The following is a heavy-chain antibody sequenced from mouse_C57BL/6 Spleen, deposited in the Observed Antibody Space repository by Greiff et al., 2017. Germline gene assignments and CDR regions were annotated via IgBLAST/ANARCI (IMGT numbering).Heavy chain of an antibody. D-gene: IGHD2-5*01. CDR1: GYAFTNYL. Sequence: QVQLKQSGAELVRPGTSVKVSCKASGYAFTNYLIEWVKQRPGQGLEWIGVINPGSGGTNYNEKFKGKATLTADKSSSTAYMQLSSLTSEDSAVYFCASYSNYDYYAMDYWGQGTSVTVSS. V-gene: IGHV1-54*01. CDR3: ASYSNYDYYAMDY. J-gene: IGHJ4*01. CDR2: INPGSGGT.